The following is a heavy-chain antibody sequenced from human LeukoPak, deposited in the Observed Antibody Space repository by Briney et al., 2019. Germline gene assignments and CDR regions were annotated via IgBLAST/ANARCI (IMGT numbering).Heavy chain of an antibody. D-gene: IGHD3-10*01. J-gene: IGHJ3*02. CDR1: GDSVSSNSAA. CDR3: ARDRAGVYSYGSGSYYKRADAFDI. Sequence: SQTLSLTCAISGDSVSSNSAAWNWIRQSPSRGLEWLGRTYCRSKWYNDYAVSVKSRITINPDTSKNQFSLQLNPVTPEDTAVYYCARDRAGVYSYGSGSYYKRADAFDIWGQGTMVTVSS. V-gene: IGHV6-1*01. CDR2: TYCRSKWYN.